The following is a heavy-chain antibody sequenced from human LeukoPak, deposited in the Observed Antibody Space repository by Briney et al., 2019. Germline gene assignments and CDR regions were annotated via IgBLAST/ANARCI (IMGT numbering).Heavy chain of an antibody. Sequence: ASVKVSCKASGYIFIDYEINWVRQAPGQGLEWMGWINPNSGGTNYAQKFQGRVTMTRDTSISTAYMELSRLRSDDTAVYYCARDYSTYCSSTSCQTAHDIWGQGTMVTVSS. CDR1: GYIFIDYE. CDR3: ARDYSTYCSSTSCQTAHDI. J-gene: IGHJ3*02. CDR2: INPNSGGT. V-gene: IGHV1-2*02. D-gene: IGHD2-2*01.